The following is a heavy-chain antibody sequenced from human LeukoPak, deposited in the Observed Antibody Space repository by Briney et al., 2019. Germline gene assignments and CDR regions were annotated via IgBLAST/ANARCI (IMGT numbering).Heavy chain of an antibody. CDR2: ISWNRGSI. CDR3: AKQYGSRSYYSVYGMDV. V-gene: IGHV3-9*01. CDR1: GFTFEDYA. D-gene: IGHD3-10*01. Sequence: GGSLRLSCAASGFTFEDYAMHWVRQAPGKGLEWVSGISWNRGSIGYADSVKGRFTISRDNAKNSLYLQMDSLRAEDTALYYCAKQYGSRSYYSVYGMDVWGQGNTVTVSS. J-gene: IGHJ6*02.